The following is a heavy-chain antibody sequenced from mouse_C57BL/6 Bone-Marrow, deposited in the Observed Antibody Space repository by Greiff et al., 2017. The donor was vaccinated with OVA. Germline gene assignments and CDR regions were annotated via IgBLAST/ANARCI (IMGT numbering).Heavy chain of an antibody. V-gene: IGHV1-82*01. J-gene: IGHJ4*01. CDR3: GTTVVAPYYAMDY. D-gene: IGHD1-1*01. CDR1: GYAFSSSW. Sequence: VKLQESGPELVKPGASVKISCKASGYAFSSSWMNWVKQRPGKGLEWIGRIYPGDGDTNYNGKFKGKDTLTADKSSSTAYMQLSSLTSEDSAVYFCGTTVVAPYYAMDYWGQGTSVTVSS. CDR2: IYPGDGDT.